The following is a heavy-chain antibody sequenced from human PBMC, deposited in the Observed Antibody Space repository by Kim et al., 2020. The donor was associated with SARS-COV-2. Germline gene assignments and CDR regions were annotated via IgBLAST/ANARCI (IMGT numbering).Heavy chain of an antibody. Sequence: GGSLRLSCVASGFSFSTTWMHWVHQAPGKGLVWVSLIVSDGSITTYADSVKGRFTISRDNADNRLYLQMNSLRAEDTAVYYCARDRYYTVDVWGQGTTVT. CDR1: GFSFSTTW. CDR2: IVSDGSIT. J-gene: IGHJ6*02. CDR3: ARDRYYTVDV. V-gene: IGHV3-74*01.